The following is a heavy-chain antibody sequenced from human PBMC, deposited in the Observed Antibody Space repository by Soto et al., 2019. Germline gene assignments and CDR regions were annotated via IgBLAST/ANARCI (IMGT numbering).Heavy chain of an antibody. CDR3: AREMGGYYGSGIYYIPTGGYYYYYGMDV. J-gene: IGHJ6*02. V-gene: IGHV1-69*06. Sequence: SVKVSCKASGGTFSSYAISWVRQAPGQGLEWMGGIIPIFGTANYAQKFQGRVTITADKSTSTAYMELSSLRSEDTAVYYCAREMGGYYGSGIYYIPTGGYYYYYGMDVWGQGTTVSVS. CDR2: IIPIFGTA. CDR1: GGTFSSYA. D-gene: IGHD3-10*01.